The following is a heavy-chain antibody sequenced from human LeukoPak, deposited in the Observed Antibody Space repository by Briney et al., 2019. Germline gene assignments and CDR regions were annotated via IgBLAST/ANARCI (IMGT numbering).Heavy chain of an antibody. J-gene: IGHJ3*02. Sequence: PSETLSLTCGVSGGSITTTNFWSWVRQPPGGGLEWIGEISLRGRTQYNPSLKSRVNISIDESKNHLYLSLASVTAADTAVYYCSRETLMLAGIVGATTDAFDIWGQGTMVTVSS. CDR1: GGSITTTNF. CDR3: SRETLMLAGIVGATTDAFDI. V-gene: IGHV4-4*02. CDR2: ISLRGRT. D-gene: IGHD1-26*01.